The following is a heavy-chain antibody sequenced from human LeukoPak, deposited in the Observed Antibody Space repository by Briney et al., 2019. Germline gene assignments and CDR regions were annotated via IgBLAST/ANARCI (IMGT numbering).Heavy chain of an antibody. D-gene: IGHD3-3*01. J-gene: IGHJ3*02. CDR2: ISHSGST. CDR1: GGSFSGYY. V-gene: IGHV4-34*01. CDR3: ARRGPVILRFLEWPKLDI. Sequence: SETLSLTCAVYGGSFSGYYWSWIRQPPGKGLEWSGEISHSGSTNYNPSLKSRVTISVDTSKNQFPLKLSSVTAADTAVYYCARRGPVILRFLEWPKLDIWGQGTMVTVSS.